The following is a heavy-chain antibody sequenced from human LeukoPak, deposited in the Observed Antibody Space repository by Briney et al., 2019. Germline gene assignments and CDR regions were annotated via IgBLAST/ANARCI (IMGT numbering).Heavy chain of an antibody. CDR3: TRFTIVGVVDAFDI. D-gene: IGHD3-3*01. Sequence: GGSLRLSCTASGFTFGDYAMSWVRQAPGKGLEWVGFIRSKVYGGTTEYAASVKVIFTISRDDYKSIAYLQMTSLKTEDAGVYYCTRFTIVGVVDAFDIWGQGTMVTVSS. J-gene: IGHJ3*02. V-gene: IGHV3-49*04. CDR2: IRSKVYGGTT. CDR1: GFTFGDYA.